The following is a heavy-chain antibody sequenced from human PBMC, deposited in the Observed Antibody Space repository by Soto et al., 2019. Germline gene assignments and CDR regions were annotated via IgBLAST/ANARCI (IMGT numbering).Heavy chain of an antibody. V-gene: IGHV1-69*01. J-gene: IGHJ6*02. CDR3: ARSQGSSTSLEIYYYYYYGMDV. Sequence: QVQLVQSGAEVKKPGSSVKVSCKASGGTFGSYAISWVRQAPGQGLEWMGGIIPITATANYAPKFQGRVTITADESTSTASMQLSSLRSEDTAVYYCARSQGSSTSLEIYYYYYYGMDVWGQGTTVTVSS. CDR2: IIPITATA. D-gene: IGHD2-2*01. CDR1: GGTFGSYA.